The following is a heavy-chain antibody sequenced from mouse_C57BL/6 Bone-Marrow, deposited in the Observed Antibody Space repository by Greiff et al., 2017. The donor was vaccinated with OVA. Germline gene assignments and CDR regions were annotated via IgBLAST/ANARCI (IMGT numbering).Heavy chain of an antibody. CDR3: ARLWPYYYGSSPIDY. D-gene: IGHD1-1*01. Sequence: DVKLQESVAELVRPGASVKLSCTASGFNIKNTYMHWVKQRPEQGLEWIGRIDPANGNTKYAPKFQGKATITADTSSNTAYLQLSSLTSEDTAIYYCARLWPYYYGSSPIDYWGQGTTLTVSS. CDR1: GFNIKNTY. J-gene: IGHJ2*01. CDR2: IDPANGNT. V-gene: IGHV14-3*01.